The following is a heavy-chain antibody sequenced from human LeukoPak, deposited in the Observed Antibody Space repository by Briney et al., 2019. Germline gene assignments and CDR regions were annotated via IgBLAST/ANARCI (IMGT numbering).Heavy chain of an antibody. J-gene: IGHJ4*02. CDR3: ANQPGIAASPGGY. CDR2: ISGSGGST. Sequence: PGGSLRLSCAGSGFTFSSYAMSWVRQAPGKGLEWVSAISGSGGSTYYADSAKGRFTISRDNSKNTLYLQMNSLRAEDTAIYYCANQPGIAASPGGYWGQGTLVTVSS. CDR1: GFTFSSYA. V-gene: IGHV3-23*01. D-gene: IGHD6-13*01.